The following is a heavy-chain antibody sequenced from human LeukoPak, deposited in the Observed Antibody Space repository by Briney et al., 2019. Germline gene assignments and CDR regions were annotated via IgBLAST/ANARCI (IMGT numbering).Heavy chain of an antibody. Sequence: GGSLRLSCAASGLTFSGSAIHWVRQAPGKGLVWVSHINYDGSTTRYADSVKGRFTISRDNAKNTLYAQMNSLRAEDTAVYYCARSTLGGFDIWGQGTMVTVSS. J-gene: IGHJ3*02. D-gene: IGHD1-26*01. CDR2: INYDGSTT. V-gene: IGHV3-74*01. CDR1: GLTFSGSA. CDR3: ARSTLGGFDI.